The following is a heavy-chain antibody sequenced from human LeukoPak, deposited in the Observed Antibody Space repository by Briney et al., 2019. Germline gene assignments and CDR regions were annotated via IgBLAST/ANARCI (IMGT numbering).Heavy chain of an antibody. J-gene: IGHJ4*02. Sequence: SETLSLTCAVYGGSFSGYYWSWIRQPPGKGLEWIGEINHSGSTNYNPSLKSRVTISVDTSKNQFSLKLSSVTAADTAVYYCARASPRYSSSWYSDYFDSWGQGTLVTVSS. CDR2: INHSGST. CDR1: GGSFSGYY. D-gene: IGHD6-13*01. V-gene: IGHV4-34*01. CDR3: ARASPRYSSSWYSDYFDS.